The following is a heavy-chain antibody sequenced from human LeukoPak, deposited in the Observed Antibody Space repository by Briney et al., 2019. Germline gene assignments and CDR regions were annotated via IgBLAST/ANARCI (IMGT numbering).Heavy chain of an antibody. Sequence: GGSLRLSCAASGFTFSSYEMNWVRQAAGKGLEWVSYISSSGSTIYYADSVKGRFTISRDNAKNSLYLQMNSLRAEDTAVYYCAREGVPFDYWGQGTLVTVSS. CDR1: GFTFSSYE. D-gene: IGHD3-10*01. CDR2: ISSSGSTI. V-gene: IGHV3-48*03. J-gene: IGHJ4*02. CDR3: AREGVPFDY.